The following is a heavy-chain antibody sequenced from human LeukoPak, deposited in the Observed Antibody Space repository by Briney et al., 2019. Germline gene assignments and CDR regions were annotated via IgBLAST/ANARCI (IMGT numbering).Heavy chain of an antibody. V-gene: IGHV4-30-4*08. J-gene: IGHJ4*02. CDR1: GGSISSGDYY. CDR2: IYYSGST. D-gene: IGHD1-26*01. CDR3: ARYLVGATSYYFDY. Sequence: SETLSLTCTVSGGSISSGDYYWSWIRQPPGKGLEWIGYIYYSGSTYYNPSLKSRVTISVDTSKNQFSLKLSSVTAADTAVYYCARYLVGATSYYFDYWGQGTLVTVSS.